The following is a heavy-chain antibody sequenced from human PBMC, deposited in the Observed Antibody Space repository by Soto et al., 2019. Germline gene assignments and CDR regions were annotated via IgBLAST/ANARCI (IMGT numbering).Heavy chain of an antibody. Sequence: QVQLVQSGAEVQKPGSSVKVSWKASGGTFSSYAISWVRQAPGQGLEWLGGIIPIFGTANYAQQFQDRVTMTADESTIIAYMNLSSLRSEDTAGNYGAGLGDSSSSIDYYYGMDVWGQGTTVTVSS. D-gene: IGHD6-6*01. CDR3: AGLGDSSSSIDYYYGMDV. J-gene: IGHJ6*02. CDR2: IIPIFGTA. V-gene: IGHV1-69*01. CDR1: GGTFSSYA.